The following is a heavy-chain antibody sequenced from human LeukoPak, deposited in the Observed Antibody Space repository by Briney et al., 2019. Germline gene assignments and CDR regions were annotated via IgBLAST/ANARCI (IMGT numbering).Heavy chain of an antibody. CDR3: ATTRYGDSAHYYYYYMDV. Sequence: GGSLRLSCAASGFTFSSYGMHWVRQAPGKGLEWVAFIRYDGSNKYYADSVKGRFTISRDNAKNSLYLQMNSLRAEDTAVYYCATTRYGDSAHYYYYYMDVWGKGTTVTVSS. D-gene: IGHD4-17*01. V-gene: IGHV3-30*02. CDR1: GFTFSSYG. CDR2: IRYDGSNK. J-gene: IGHJ6*03.